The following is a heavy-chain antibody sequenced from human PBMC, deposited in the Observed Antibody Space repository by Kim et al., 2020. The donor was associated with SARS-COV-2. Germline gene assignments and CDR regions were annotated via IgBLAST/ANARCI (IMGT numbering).Heavy chain of an antibody. D-gene: IGHD4-17*01. Sequence: GGSLRLSCAASGFTVSSNFMSWVRQAPGKGLEWVSVIYAAGNIFYSDSVKGRFTISRDNSKNTVYLQMNSLRAEDTAVYYCARLHSAASHTVFDYWGQGTLVTVSS. CDR3: ARLHSAASHTVFDY. CDR1: GFTVSSNF. CDR2: IYAAGNI. V-gene: IGHV3-53*01. J-gene: IGHJ4*02.